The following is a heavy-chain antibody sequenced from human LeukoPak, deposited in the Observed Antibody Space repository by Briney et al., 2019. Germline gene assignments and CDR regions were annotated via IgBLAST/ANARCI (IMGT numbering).Heavy chain of an antibody. D-gene: IGHD3-10*01. CDR2: VFTTGNT. V-gene: IGHV4-4*07. CDR3: ARENVADGEDY. J-gene: IGHJ4*02. Sequence: SETLSLTCTVSGGSMSNFYWSWIRQPAGKGLEWIGRVFTTGNTNYNPSLKSRVTMSVGTSKKQFSLRLTSVTAADTAVYYCARENVADGEDYWGQGIPVTVSS. CDR1: GGSMSNFY.